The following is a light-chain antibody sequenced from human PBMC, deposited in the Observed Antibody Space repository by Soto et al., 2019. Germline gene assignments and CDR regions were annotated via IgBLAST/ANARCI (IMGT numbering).Light chain of an antibody. J-gene: IGKJ4*01. V-gene: IGKV1-5*03. CDR1: QRISTR. CDR2: KAS. Sequence: DIQMTQSPSTLSASVGDRVTITCRASQRISTRLAWYQQKPGKAPNLLMYKASSLESGVPSRFSGSGSGTEFTLTISSLQPDDFANYYFQQYNSYPLTFGGGTKVEIK. CDR3: QQYNSYPLT.